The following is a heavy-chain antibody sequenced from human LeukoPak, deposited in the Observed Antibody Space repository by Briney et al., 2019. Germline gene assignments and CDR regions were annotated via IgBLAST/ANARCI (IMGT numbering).Heavy chain of an antibody. CDR1: GGSISSYY. CDR2: IYYSGST. D-gene: IGHD3-3*01. Sequence: SGTLSLTCTVSGGSISSYYWSWIRQPPGKGLEWIGYIYYSGSTNYNPSLKSRVTISVDTSKNQFSLKLSSVTAADTAVYYCARGPRAGDFWSGSLPNWFDPWGQGTLVTVSS. CDR3: ARGPRAGDFWSGSLPNWFDP. J-gene: IGHJ5*02. V-gene: IGHV4-59*01.